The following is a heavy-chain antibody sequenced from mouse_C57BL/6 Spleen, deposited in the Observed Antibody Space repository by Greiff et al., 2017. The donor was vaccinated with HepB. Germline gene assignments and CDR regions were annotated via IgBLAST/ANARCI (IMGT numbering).Heavy chain of an antibody. V-gene: IGHV5-9-1*02. J-gene: IGHJ4*01. CDR3: TRVLLGIYYAMDY. CDR2: ISSGGDYI. CDR1: GFTFSSYA. Sequence: DVHLVESGEGLVKPGGSLKLSCAASGFTFSSYAMSWVRQTPEKRLEWVAYISSGGDYIYYADTVKGRFTISRDNARNTLYLQMSSLKSEDTAMYYCTRVLLGIYYAMDYWGQGTSVTVSS.